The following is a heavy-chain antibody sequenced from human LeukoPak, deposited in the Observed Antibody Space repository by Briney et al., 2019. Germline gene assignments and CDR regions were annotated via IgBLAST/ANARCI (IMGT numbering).Heavy chain of an antibody. CDR3: ARAPRGSGSYSDY. D-gene: IGHD1-26*01. CDR1: GFTFSTYS. Sequence: PGGSLRLSCAASGFTFSTYSMIWVRQAPGKGREWVSYISSTSSYIYYADSVKGRFTISRDNAKNSLYLQINSLRAEDTAVFYCARAPRGSGSYSDYWGQGTLVTVSS. V-gene: IGHV3-21*01. J-gene: IGHJ4*02. CDR2: ISSTSSYI.